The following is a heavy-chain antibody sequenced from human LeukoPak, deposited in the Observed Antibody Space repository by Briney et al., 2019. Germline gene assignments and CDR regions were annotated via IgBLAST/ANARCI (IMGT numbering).Heavy chain of an antibody. Sequence: GGSLRLSCAASGFTFSSFAMSWVRQTPGKGLEWVSVISGSGINTYYSDSVKGRFTISRDNSQNTMYLQMNSLRAEDTAVYYCARDQIFGVVFPDYWGQGTLVTVSS. V-gene: IGHV3-23*01. D-gene: IGHD3-3*01. CDR1: GFTFSSFA. J-gene: IGHJ4*02. CDR2: ISGSGINT. CDR3: ARDQIFGVVFPDY.